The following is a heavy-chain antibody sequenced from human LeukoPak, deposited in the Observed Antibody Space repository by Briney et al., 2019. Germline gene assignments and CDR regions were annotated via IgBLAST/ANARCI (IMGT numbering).Heavy chain of an antibody. V-gene: IGHV1-2*02. CDR1: GYTFTGYY. CDR3: ARVIGIRGAPFDY. D-gene: IGHD3-10*01. J-gene: IGHJ4*02. Sequence: ASVKVPCKASGYTFTGYYMHWVRQAPGQGLEWMGWINPNSGGTNYAQKFQGRVTMTRDTSISTAYMELSRLRSDDTAVYYCARVIGIRGAPFDYWGQGTLVTVSS. CDR2: INPNSGGT.